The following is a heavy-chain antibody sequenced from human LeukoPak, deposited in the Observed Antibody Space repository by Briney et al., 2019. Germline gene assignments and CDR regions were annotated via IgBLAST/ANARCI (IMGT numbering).Heavy chain of an antibody. CDR1: GYTFTGYY. D-gene: IGHD2-15*01. CDR3: ARDGGDIVVVVAAPENWFDP. J-gene: IGHJ5*02. Sequence: LGASVKVSCKASGYTFTGYYMHWVRQAPGQGLEWMGWINPNSGGTNYAQKFQGRVTMTRDTSISTAYMELSRLRSDDTAVYYCARDGGDIVVVVAAPENWFDPWGQGTLVTVSS. V-gene: IGHV1-2*02. CDR2: INPNSGGT.